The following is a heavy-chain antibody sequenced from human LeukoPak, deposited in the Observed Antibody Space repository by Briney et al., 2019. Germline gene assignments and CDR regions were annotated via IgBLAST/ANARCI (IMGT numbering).Heavy chain of an antibody. CDR3: ARGDRTVGFDY. CDR2: IIPILGIA. D-gene: IGHD4-11*01. J-gene: IGHJ4*02. Sequence: GASVKVSCKASGGTFSSYTISWVRQAPGQGLEWMGRIIPILGIANYAQKFQGRVTITADKSTSTAYMELSSLRPEDTAVYYCARGDRTVGFDYWGQGTLVTVSS. CDR1: GGTFSSYT. V-gene: IGHV1-69*02.